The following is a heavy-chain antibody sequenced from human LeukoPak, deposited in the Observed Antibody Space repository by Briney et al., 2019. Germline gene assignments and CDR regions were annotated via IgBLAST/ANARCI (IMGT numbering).Heavy chain of an antibody. D-gene: IGHD2-15*01. Sequence: PSETLSLTCAVYGGSFSGYYWSWIRQPPGKGLEWIGEINHSVSTNYNPSLKSRVTISVDTSKNQFSLKLSSVTAADTAVYYCARKKGGIVVVVAARNLNWFDPWGQGTLVTVSS. J-gene: IGHJ5*02. CDR2: INHSVST. V-gene: IGHV4-34*01. CDR1: GGSFSGYY. CDR3: ARKKGGIVVVVAARNLNWFDP.